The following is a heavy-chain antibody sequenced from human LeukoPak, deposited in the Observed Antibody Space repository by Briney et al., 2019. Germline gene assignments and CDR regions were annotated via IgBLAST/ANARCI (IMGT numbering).Heavy chain of an antibody. V-gene: IGHV4-39*07. CDR1: GASITTTLYY. D-gene: IGHD5-24*01. J-gene: IGHJ3*02. Sequence: SETLSLTCTVSGASITTTLYYWVWARQSPGKGLEWIGSFYYGGITYYHPSLKSRVTVSVDTSRSQFSLKLISVTAADTAVYYCARAGRDGYSPASDSFDIWGQGKTVTVSS. CDR3: ARAGRDGYSPASDSFDI. CDR2: FYYGGIT.